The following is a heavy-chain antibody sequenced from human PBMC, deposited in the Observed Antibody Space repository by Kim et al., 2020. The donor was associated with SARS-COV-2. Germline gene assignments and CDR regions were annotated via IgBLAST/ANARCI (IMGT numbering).Heavy chain of an antibody. CDR3: VKGTSGWPY. CDR2: ISSDGTST. J-gene: IGHJ4*02. V-gene: IGHV3-74*01. Sequence: GGSLRLSCAASGFTFSSYWMHWVRQVPGKGLVWVSRISSDGTSTSYADSVKGRFTISRDNAKNTLFLQMSSLRAEDSALFYCVKGTSGWPYWGQRTLVTVSS. D-gene: IGHD6-19*01. CDR1: GFTFSSYW.